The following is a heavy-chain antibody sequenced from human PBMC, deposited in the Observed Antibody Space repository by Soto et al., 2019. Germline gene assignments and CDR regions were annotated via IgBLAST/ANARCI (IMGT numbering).Heavy chain of an antibody. D-gene: IGHD3-3*01. V-gene: IGHV3-23*01. CDR2: ISGSGGST. Sequence: GGSLRLSCAASGFTFSSYAMSWVRQAPGKGLEWVSAISGSGGSTYYADSVKGRFTISRDSSKNTLYLQMNSLRAEDTAVYYCAKAVPDYDFWSGPNYGMDVWGQGTTVTVSS. J-gene: IGHJ6*02. CDR3: AKAVPDYDFWSGPNYGMDV. CDR1: GFTFSSYA.